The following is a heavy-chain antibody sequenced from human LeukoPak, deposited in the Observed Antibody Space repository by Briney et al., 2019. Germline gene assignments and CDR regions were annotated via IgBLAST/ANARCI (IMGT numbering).Heavy chain of an antibody. J-gene: IGHJ4*02. CDR1: GYTFTNFG. CDR3: ARDSGSYYYGSGSQYYFDY. CDR2: ISAYNGNT. Sequence: ASVKVSCKASGYTFTNFGISWVRQAPGQGLGWMGWISAYNGNTNYAQRLQGRVTMTTDTSTSTAYMELRSLRSDDTAVYYCARDSGSYYYGSGSQYYFDYWGQGTLVTVSS. D-gene: IGHD3-10*01. V-gene: IGHV1-18*01.